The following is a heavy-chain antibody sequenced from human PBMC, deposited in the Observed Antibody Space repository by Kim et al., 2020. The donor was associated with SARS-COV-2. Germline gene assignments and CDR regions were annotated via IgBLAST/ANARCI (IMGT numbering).Heavy chain of an antibody. D-gene: IGHD5-12*01. Sequence: STSYAETFHGRVTMTRDTSTSTVYMELSSLRSEDTAVYYCVAMATISADYWGQGTLVTVSS. CDR3: VAMATISADY. J-gene: IGHJ4*02. V-gene: IGHV1-46*01. CDR2: ST.